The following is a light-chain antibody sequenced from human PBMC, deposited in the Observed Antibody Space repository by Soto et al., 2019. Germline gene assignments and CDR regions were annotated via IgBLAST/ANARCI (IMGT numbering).Light chain of an antibody. J-gene: IGKJ4*01. Sequence: VMTQTQLSLPVTPGEPASISFRSSQSLLYRDDGNMYLDWYVQKPGQSPQLLIYTVSYRAPGVPDRFSGIGSGTDFTLQIRRVEADDVGVYYCMQRLEFPLTFGGGTKVDIK. V-gene: IGKV2-40*01. CDR1: QSLLYRDDGNMY. CDR2: TVS. CDR3: MQRLEFPLT.